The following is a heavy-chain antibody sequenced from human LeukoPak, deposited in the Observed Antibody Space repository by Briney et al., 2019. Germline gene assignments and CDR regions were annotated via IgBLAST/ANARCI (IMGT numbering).Heavy chain of an antibody. D-gene: IGHD3-22*01. J-gene: IGHJ6*02. V-gene: IGHV3-66*01. CDR2: IYSGGST. CDR3: ARDLGMIVVNGMDV. Sequence: QPGGSLRLSCAASGFTVSSNYMSWVRQAPGKGLEWVSVIYSGGSTYYADSVKGRFTISRDNSKNTLYLQVNSLRAEDTAVYYCARDLGMIVVNGMDVWGQGTTVTVSS. CDR1: GFTVSSNY.